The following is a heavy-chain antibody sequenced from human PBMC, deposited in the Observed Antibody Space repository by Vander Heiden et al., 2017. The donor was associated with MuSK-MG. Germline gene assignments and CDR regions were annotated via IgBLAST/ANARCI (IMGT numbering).Heavy chain of an antibody. Sequence: QVQLQQWGAGQLTPSETLSLTCAVYGGSLSGHFWPWIRQPPGKGLEWIGEINHSGSTNYNPSLKSRVVMSIDTSENQFSLSLTSVTAADTAVYYCARWTGSSYFEDWFDPWGQGTLVTVSS. D-gene: IGHD6-19*01. CDR3: ARWTGSSYFEDWFDP. J-gene: IGHJ5*02. CDR1: GGSLSGHF. V-gene: IGHV4-34*01. CDR2: INHSGST.